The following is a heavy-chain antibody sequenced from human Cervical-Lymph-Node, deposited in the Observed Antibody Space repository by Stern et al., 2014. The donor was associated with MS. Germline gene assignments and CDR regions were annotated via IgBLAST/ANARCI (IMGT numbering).Heavy chain of an antibody. V-gene: IGHV4-59*07. CDR2: VHYRGST. J-gene: IGHJ4*02. D-gene: IGHD3-10*02. CDR1: GDSISSYF. Sequence: VQLVESGPGLVKPSDTLSLICTVTGDSISSYFWGWIRQPPGKGLEWIGNVHYRGSTNYNPSLKSRVPISFDTSKTQFSLSLTSVTAADTAVYFCTRVFGGFADYWGQGTLVTVSS. CDR3: TRVFGGFADY.